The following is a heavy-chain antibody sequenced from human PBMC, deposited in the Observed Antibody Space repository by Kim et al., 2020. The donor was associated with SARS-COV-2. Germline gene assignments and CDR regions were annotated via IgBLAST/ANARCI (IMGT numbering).Heavy chain of an antibody. J-gene: IGHJ3*02. V-gene: IGHV4-39*01. CDR3: ARHFYCSSNSCYFDGFDI. CDR2: IFYSGST. Sequence: SETLSLTCTVSGGSISNSNYYWGWIRQPPGKGLEWIGTIFYSGSTYYNPSLKSQSRVTISVDTSKNQFSLRLSSVTAADMAVYYCARHFYCSSNSCYFDGFDIWGQGTMVTVSS. CDR1: GGSISNSNYY. D-gene: IGHD2-2*01.